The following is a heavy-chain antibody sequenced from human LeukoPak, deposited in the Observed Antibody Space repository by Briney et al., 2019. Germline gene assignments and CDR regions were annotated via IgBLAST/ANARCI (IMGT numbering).Heavy chain of an antibody. CDR1: GFTFSSYS. D-gene: IGHD3-9*01. CDR2: VSSSSSTI. CDR3: ARDILTGYYGNIYAFDI. J-gene: IGHJ3*02. V-gene: IGHV3-48*01. Sequence: GGSLRLSCAASGFTFSSYSMNWVRQAPGKGLEWVSYVSSSSSTIYYADSVEGRFTISRDNAKNSLYLQMNSLRAEDTAVYYCARDILTGYYGNIYAFDIWGQGTMVTVSS.